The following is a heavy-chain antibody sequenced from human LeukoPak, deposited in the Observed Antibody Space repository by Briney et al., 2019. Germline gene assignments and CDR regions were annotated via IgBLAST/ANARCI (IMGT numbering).Heavy chain of an antibody. CDR1: GFTFINHT. Sequence: GGSLRLSCAASGFTFINHTMSWVRQAPGMGLEWVSAIDGSGVNTYYADSVKGRFTISRDNSKNTLYLQMNSLRAEDAAMYYCAKDPYSYGSYFDYWGQGTLVTVSS. CDR2: IDGSGVNT. CDR3: AKDPYSYGSYFDY. J-gene: IGHJ4*02. D-gene: IGHD5-18*01. V-gene: IGHV3-23*01.